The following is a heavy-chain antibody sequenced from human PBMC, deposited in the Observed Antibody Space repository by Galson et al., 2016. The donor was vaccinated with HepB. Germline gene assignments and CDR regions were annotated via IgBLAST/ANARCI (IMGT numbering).Heavy chain of an antibody. CDR1: GFPFSSYW. D-gene: IGHD3-16*02. CDR3: ARVYVWGSYRPFDC. J-gene: IGHJ4*02. Sequence: SLRLSCAASGFPFSSYWMSWVRHVPGKGLEWVANIKQDGSEKYYADSVKGRFTISRDNAENSLSVQMNSLRAEDTAAYYCARVYVWGSYRPFDCWGLGTLVTVSS. V-gene: IGHV3-7*01. CDR2: IKQDGSEK.